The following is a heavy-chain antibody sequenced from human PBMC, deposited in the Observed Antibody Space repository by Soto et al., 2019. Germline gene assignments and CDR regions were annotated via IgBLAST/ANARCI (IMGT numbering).Heavy chain of an antibody. V-gene: IGHV3-23*01. CDR3: AKDYGDYSFHWYFDL. Sequence: SLRLSCAASGFTFSSYAMSWVRQAPGKGLEWVSVISGSGGNTYYADSVKGRFTISRDNSKNTLYLQMNSLRAEDTAVYYCAKDYGDYSFHWYFDLWGRGTLVTVSS. D-gene: IGHD4-17*01. J-gene: IGHJ2*01. CDR1: GFTFSSYA. CDR2: ISGSGGNT.